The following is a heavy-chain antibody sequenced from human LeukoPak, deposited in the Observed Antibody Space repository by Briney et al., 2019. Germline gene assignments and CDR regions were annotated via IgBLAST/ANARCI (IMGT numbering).Heavy chain of an antibody. D-gene: IGHD3-10*01. V-gene: IGHV3-21*01. J-gene: IGHJ4*02. Sequence: GGTRRLSCAASGFTFSSYSMSWVRKAPGKGLEWVSSITSSSSYIYYADSVKGRFTISRDNAKNSLYLQLNNLRAEDTAVYYCARDLLWFGESYFDYWGQGTLVTVSS. CDR1: GFTFSSYS. CDR2: ITSSSSYI. CDR3: ARDLLWFGESYFDY.